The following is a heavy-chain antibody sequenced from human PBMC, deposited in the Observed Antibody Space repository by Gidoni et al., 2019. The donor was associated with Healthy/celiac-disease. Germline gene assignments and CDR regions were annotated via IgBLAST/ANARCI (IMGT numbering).Heavy chain of an antibody. Sequence: QVQLVESGGGVVQPGRSLRLSCAASGFTFSSYAMHWVRQAPGKGLEWVAVISYDGSNKYYADSVKGRFTISRDNSKNTLYLQMNSLRAEDTAVYYCARDDRGYDFWSGYYPLDYYYYGMDVWGQGTTVTVSS. CDR1: GFTFSSYA. D-gene: IGHD3-3*01. J-gene: IGHJ6*02. CDR2: ISYDGSNK. V-gene: IGHV3-30*04. CDR3: ARDDRGYDFWSGYYPLDYYYYGMDV.